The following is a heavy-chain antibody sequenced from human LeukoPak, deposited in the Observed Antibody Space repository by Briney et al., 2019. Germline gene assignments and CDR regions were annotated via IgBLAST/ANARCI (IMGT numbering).Heavy chain of an antibody. D-gene: IGHD3-22*01. V-gene: IGHV3-21*01. CDR1: GFTFSSYS. CDR3: ARGRDYYDSSGYYFPYNWFDP. J-gene: IGHJ5*02. Sequence: GRSLRLSCAASGFTFSSYSMNWVRQAPGKGLEWVSFISSSSSYIYYADSVKGRFTISRDNAKNSLYLQMNSLRAEDTAVYYCARGRDYYDSSGYYFPYNWFDPWGQGTLVTVSS. CDR2: ISSSSSYI.